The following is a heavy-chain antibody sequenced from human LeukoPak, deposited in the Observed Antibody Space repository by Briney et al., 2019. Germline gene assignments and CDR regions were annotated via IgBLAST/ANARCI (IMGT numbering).Heavy chain of an antibody. D-gene: IGHD3-22*01. V-gene: IGHV3-30*04. CDR1: GFTFSSYA. CDR3: ARDRTLRATTMIVVVISYYFDY. CDR2: ISYDGSNK. Sequence: GRSLRLSCAASGFTFSSYAMHWVRQAPGKGLEWVADISYDGSNKYYADSVKGRFTISRDNSKNTLYLQMNSLRAEDTAVYYCARDRTLRATTMIVVVISYYFDYWGQGTLVTVSS. J-gene: IGHJ4*02.